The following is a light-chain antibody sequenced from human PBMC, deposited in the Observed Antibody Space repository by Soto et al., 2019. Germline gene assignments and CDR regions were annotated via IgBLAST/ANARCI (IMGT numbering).Light chain of an antibody. CDR1: ERIYSAY. V-gene: IGKV3-20*01. Sequence: EVVLTQSPGTRSLSLFEIATLSCRASERIYSAYLGWYQQKPGQAPRLLIYGTSSRATGIPDRFSGSGSGTDFTLTISRLEPEDFAVYYCQQYGSSPITFGQGTRLENK. CDR3: QQYGSSPIT. CDR2: GTS. J-gene: IGKJ5*01.